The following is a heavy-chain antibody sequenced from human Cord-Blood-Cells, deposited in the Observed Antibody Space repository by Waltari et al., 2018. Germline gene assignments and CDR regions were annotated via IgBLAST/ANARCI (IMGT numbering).Heavy chain of an antibody. CDR3: AKDQGGEADY. Sequence: QVQLVESGGGVVQPGRSLRLSCAASGFTFSSYGMHWVRQAPGTGLEWVAVISYDGSNKYYADSVKGRFTISRDNSKNTLYLQMNSLRAEDTAVYYCAKDQGGEADYWGQGTLVTVSS. J-gene: IGHJ4*02. CDR2: ISYDGSNK. D-gene: IGHD7-27*01. V-gene: IGHV3-30*18. CDR1: GFTFSSYG.